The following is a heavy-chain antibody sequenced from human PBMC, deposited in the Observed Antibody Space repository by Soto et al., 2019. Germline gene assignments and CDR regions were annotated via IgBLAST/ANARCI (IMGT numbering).Heavy chain of an antibody. CDR2: IYYSGST. D-gene: IGHD6-13*01. CDR3: ARGYGWAAAGTLRGDY. Sequence: QVQLQESGPGLVKPSQTLSLTCTVSGGSISSGGYYWSWIRQHPGKGLEWIGYIYYSGSTYYNPSLKSRVTISVDTSKNQFSLKLSSVTAADTAVYYCARGYGWAAAGTLRGDYWGQGTLVTVSS. CDR1: GGSISSGGYY. J-gene: IGHJ4*02. V-gene: IGHV4-31*03.